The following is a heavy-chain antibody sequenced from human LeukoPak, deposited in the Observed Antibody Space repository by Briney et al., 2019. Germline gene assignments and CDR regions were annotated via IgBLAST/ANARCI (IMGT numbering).Heavy chain of an antibody. CDR1: GFTFSSYE. CDR2: ISSSGSTI. V-gene: IGHV3-48*03. CDR3: AELGITMIGGV. Sequence: GGSLRLSCAASGFTFSSYEMNWVRPAQGKGLEWVPYISSSGSTIYYAYSVKVRFTISRDNAKHSLYLQRNSPRADDTAVYYCAELGITMIGGVWGKGTTVTVSS. D-gene: IGHD3-10*02. J-gene: IGHJ6*04.